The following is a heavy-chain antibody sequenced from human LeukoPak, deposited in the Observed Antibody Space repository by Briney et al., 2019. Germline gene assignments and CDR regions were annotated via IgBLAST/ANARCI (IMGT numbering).Heavy chain of an antibody. Sequence: GGSLRLSCAASGFTFDDYAMHWVRQAPGKGLEWVSGISWNSGSIGYADSVKGRFTISRDNAKNSLYLQMNSLRAEDTALYYCANSARSTMIVEFDYWGQGTLVTVSS. CDR2: ISWNSGSI. V-gene: IGHV3-9*01. D-gene: IGHD3-22*01. CDR3: ANSARSTMIVEFDY. J-gene: IGHJ4*02. CDR1: GFTFDDYA.